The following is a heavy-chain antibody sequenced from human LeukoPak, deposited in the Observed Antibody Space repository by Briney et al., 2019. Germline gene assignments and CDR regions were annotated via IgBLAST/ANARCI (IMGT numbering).Heavy chain of an antibody. J-gene: IGHJ4*02. CDR3: ARGRHTVVVTAIRSVYYFDY. CDR2: MNPNSGNT. V-gene: IGHV1-8*01. Sequence: ASVKVSCKASGYTFTSYDINWVRQATGQGLQWMGWMNPNSGNTGYAQKFQGRVTMTRNTSISTAYMELSSLRSEDTAVYYCARGRHTVVVTAIRSVYYFDYWGQGTLVTVSS. CDR1: GYTFTSYD. D-gene: IGHD2-21*02.